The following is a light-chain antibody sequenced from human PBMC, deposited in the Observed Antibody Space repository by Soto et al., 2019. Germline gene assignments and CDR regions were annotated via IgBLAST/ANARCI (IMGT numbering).Light chain of an antibody. CDR3: QQTYRPSYT. Sequence: IQLTQSPSSLPASVGDRVTITCRASQGITTYLAWYQQKPGKAPKLLIYAASALQSGVPSRFSGNGSGTDFTLTISSLQPADFATYFCQQTYRPSYTFAQGTRLEIK. CDR1: QGITTY. V-gene: IGKV1-39*01. CDR2: AAS. J-gene: IGKJ2*01.